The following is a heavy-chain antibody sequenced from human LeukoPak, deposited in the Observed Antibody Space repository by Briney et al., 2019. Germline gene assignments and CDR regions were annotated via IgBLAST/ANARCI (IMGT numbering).Heavy chain of an antibody. D-gene: IGHD3-22*01. J-gene: IGHJ5*02. CDR2: ISSTGSTI. CDR3: ARDWSDSSGYSWFDP. Sequence: GGSLRLSCAASGFTFSSYEMNWVRQAPGKGLEWVSYISSTGSTIHYADSVKGRFTISRDNAKNTLYLQMNSLRAEDTAVYYCARDWSDSSGYSWFDPWGQGTLVTVSS. V-gene: IGHV3-48*03. CDR1: GFTFSSYE.